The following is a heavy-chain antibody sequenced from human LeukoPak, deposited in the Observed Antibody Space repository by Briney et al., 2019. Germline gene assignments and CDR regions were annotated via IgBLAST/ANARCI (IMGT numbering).Heavy chain of an antibody. CDR3: AGIKTGLFDY. D-gene: IGHD3-9*01. Sequence: SETLSLTCAVYGGSFSGYYWSWIRQPPGKGLEWIGEINHSGSTNYNPSLKSRVTISVDTSKNQFSLKLSSVTAADTAVYYCAGIKTGLFDYWGQGTLVTVSS. CDR2: INHSGST. CDR1: GGSFSGYY. J-gene: IGHJ4*02. V-gene: IGHV4-34*01.